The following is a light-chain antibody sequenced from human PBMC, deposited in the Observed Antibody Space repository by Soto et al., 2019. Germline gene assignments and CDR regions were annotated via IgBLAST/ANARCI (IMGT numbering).Light chain of an antibody. V-gene: IGKV3-20*01. CDR2: GAS. J-gene: IGKJ1*01. CDR3: QQYGSSPWT. Sequence: EIVLTQSPGTLSLSPGERATLSCRASQSVSSSYLAWYQQKPGQAPRLLIYGASSRATGIPDRFGGSGSGTDFTLTISRLEPEDFAVYYCQQYGSSPWTFGQGTRWIS. CDR1: QSVSSSY.